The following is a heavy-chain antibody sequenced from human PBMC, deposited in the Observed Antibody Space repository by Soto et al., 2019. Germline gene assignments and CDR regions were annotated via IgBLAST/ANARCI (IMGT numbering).Heavy chain of an antibody. D-gene: IGHD3-22*01. V-gene: IGHV3-23*01. Sequence: EVQLLESGGGLVQPGGSLRLTCVGSGFTFRNQDMRWVRQAPGKVLEWVSGISGRGGVTYCADSVKGRFTISRDNSKNTLYLQMNNLRANDTAVYYCAKDRQFRSYYESAGHYNDWGQGTLVTVSS. CDR2: ISGRGGVT. CDR3: AKDRQFRSYYESAGHYND. CDR1: GFTFRNQD. J-gene: IGHJ4*02.